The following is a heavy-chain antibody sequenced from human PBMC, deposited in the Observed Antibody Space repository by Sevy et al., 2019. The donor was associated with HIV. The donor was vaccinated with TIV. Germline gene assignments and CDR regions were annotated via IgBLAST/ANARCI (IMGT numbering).Heavy chain of an antibody. CDR3: ARDGCTQPYDD. J-gene: IGHJ4*02. V-gene: IGHV3-23*01. CDR1: GFTFSIYT. CDR2: FCFGGSKI. Sequence: GGSLRLSCAASGFTFSIYTMSWVRQAPGKGLEWVSTFCFGGSKIYYADSVKCRFTISRDNSRNTVYLQMNSLRADDTAVYYSARDGCTQPYDDWGQGTLVTGST. D-gene: IGHD2-8*01.